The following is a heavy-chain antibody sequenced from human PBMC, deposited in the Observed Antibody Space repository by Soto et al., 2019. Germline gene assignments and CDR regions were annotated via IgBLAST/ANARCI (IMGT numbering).Heavy chain of an antibody. Sequence: ASVKVSCKASGGTFSSYAISWVRQAPGQGLEWMGGIIPIFGTANYAQKFQGRVTITADESTSTAYMELSSLRSEDTAVYYCARRGQLEAGLFYWGQGTLVTVSS. D-gene: IGHD6-6*01. CDR2: IIPIFGTA. CDR3: ARRGQLEAGLFY. V-gene: IGHV1-69*13. J-gene: IGHJ4*02. CDR1: GGTFSSYA.